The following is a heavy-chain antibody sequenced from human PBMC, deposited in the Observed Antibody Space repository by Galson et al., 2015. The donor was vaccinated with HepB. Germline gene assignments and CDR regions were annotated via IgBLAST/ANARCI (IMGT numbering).Heavy chain of an antibody. CDR3: AKVGDSSRFDY. CDR1: GFTFSSYA. V-gene: IGHV3-30*04. Sequence: SLRLSCAASGFTFSSYAMHWVRQAPGKGLEWVAVISYDGSNKYYADSVKGRFTISRDNSKNTLYLQMNSLRAEDTAVYYCAKVGDSSRFDYWGQGTLVTVSS. CDR2: ISYDGSNK. J-gene: IGHJ4*02.